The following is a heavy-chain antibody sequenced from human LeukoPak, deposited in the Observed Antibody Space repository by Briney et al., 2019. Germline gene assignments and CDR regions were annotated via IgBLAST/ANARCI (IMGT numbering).Heavy chain of an antibody. V-gene: IGHV4-61*02. CDR2: IYTSGST. CDR1: GGSISSGTYY. J-gene: IGHJ4*02. D-gene: IGHD5-18*01. Sequence: SQTLSLTCTVSGGSISSGTYYWSWIRQPAGKGLEWIGRIYTSGSTNYNPSLKSRVTISVDTSKNQFSLKLSSVTAADTAVYYCARRRSGYSYGLWGQGTLVTVSS. CDR3: ARRRSGYSYGL.